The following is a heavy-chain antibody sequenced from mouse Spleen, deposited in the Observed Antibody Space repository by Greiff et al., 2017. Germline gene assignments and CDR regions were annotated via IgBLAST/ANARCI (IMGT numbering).Heavy chain of an antibody. J-gene: IGHJ4*01. V-gene: IGHV5-17*02. CDR1: GFTFSSFG. CDR3: ERLDASYAMDY. Sequence: EVKLQESGGGLVQPGGSRKLSCAASGFTFSSFGMHWVRQAPEKGLEWVAYISSGSSTIYYADTVKGRFTISRDNPKNTLFLQMTSLRSEDTAMYYCERLDASYAMDYWGQGTSVTVSS. CDR2: ISSGSSTI.